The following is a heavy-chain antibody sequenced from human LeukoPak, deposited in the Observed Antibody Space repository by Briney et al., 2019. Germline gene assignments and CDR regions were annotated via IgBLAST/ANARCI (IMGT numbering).Heavy chain of an antibody. CDR2: IYYSGST. D-gene: IGHD3-10*01. V-gene: IGHV4-31*03. CDR1: GGSISIGGYY. Sequence: SETLSLTCTVSGGSISIGGYYWSWIRQHPGKGLEWIGYIYYSGSTYYNPSLKSRVTISVDTSKNQFSLKLSSVTAADTAVYYCARGSVLWFGESCGAFDIWGQGTMVTVSS. CDR3: ARGSVLWFGESCGAFDI. J-gene: IGHJ3*02.